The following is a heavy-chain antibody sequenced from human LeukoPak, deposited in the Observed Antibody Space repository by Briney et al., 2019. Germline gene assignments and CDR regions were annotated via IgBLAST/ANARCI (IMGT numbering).Heavy chain of an antibody. Sequence: GESLKISCKASGYSFTTYWIGWVRPMPGKGLEWMGIIFPADSDTRYNPSFQGQVTLSADKSINTAYLQWSSLKASDTATYYCARLLTSGTNIRDWFDPWGQGTLVTVSS. J-gene: IGHJ5*02. D-gene: IGHD3-16*01. V-gene: IGHV5-51*01. CDR2: IFPADSDT. CDR3: ARLLTSGTNIRDWFDP. CDR1: GYSFTTYW.